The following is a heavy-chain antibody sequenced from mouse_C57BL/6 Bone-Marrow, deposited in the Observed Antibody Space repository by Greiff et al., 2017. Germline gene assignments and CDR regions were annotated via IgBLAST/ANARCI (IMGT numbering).Heavy chain of an antibody. V-gene: IGHV2-5*01. CDR3: AKEMGITTVVATRGVDY. J-gene: IGHJ2*01. CDR1: GFSLTSYG. CDR2: ICRGGST. D-gene: IGHD1-1*01. Sequence: QVQLQQSGPGLVQPSQSLSITCTVSGFSLTSYGVHWVRQSPGKGLEWLGVICRGGSTDYNAAFMSRLSITKDNSKSQVFFKMNSLQADDTAIYYCAKEMGITTVVATRGVDYWGQGTTLTVSS.